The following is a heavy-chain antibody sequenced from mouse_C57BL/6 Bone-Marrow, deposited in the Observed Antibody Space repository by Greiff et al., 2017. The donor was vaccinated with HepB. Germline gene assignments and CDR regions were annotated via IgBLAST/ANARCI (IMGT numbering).Heavy chain of an antibody. CDR2: ISYDGSN. V-gene: IGHV3-6*01. J-gene: IGHJ4*01. CDR3: ARYVYDGYYYYAMDY. D-gene: IGHD2-3*01. Sequence: EESGPGLVKPSQSLSLTCSVTGYSITSGYYWNWIRQFPGNKLEWMGYISYDGSNNYNPSLKNRISITRDTSKNQFFLKLNSVTTEDTATYYCARYVYDGYYYYAMDYWGQGTSVTVSS. CDR1: GYSITSGYY.